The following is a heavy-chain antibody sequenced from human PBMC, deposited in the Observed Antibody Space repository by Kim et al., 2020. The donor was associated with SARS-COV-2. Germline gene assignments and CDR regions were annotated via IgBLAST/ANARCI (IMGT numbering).Heavy chain of an antibody. CDR3: ARDTTNWGSGAFDI. V-gene: IGHV1-69*04. CDR1: GGTFSSYT. D-gene: IGHD7-27*01. J-gene: IGHJ3*02. Sequence: SVKVSCKASGGTFSSYTISWVRQAPGQGLEWMGRIIPILGIANYAQKFQGRVTITADKSTSTAYMELSSLRSEDTAVYYCARDTTNWGSGAFDIWGQGTMVTVSS. CDR2: IIPILGIA.